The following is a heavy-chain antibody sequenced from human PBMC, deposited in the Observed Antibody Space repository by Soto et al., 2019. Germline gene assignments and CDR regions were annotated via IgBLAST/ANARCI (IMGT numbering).Heavy chain of an antibody. J-gene: IGHJ4*02. CDR1: GFTFSSYA. CDR2: ISGSGGST. CDR3: AKEYEYSSGGERIDY. V-gene: IGHV3-23*01. D-gene: IGHD6-19*01. Sequence: EVQLLESGGGLVQPGGSLRLSCAASGFTFSSYAMNWVRQAPGKGLEWVSAISGSGGSTYYADSVKGRFTISRDNSKNTLYLQMNSRRAEDRAVYYCAKEYEYSSGGERIDYWGQGTLVTVSS.